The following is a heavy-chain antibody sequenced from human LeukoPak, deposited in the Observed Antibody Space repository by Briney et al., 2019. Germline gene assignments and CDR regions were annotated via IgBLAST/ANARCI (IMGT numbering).Heavy chain of an antibody. Sequence: GGSLRLSCAASGFAFSDYYMSWIRQGPGKGLEWISYISGSGISTNYADSVKGRFTISRDNAKNSLYLQMNSLRAEDTAVYFCARVGSIVAAGTVDYWGQGTLVTVSS. J-gene: IGHJ4*02. CDR2: ISGSGIST. V-gene: IGHV3-11*06. D-gene: IGHD6-13*01. CDR3: ARVGSIVAAGTVDY. CDR1: GFAFSDYY.